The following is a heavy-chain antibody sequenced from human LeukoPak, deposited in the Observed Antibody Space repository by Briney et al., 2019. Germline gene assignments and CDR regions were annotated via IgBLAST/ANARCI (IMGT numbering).Heavy chain of an antibody. J-gene: IGHJ4*02. CDR2: ISAYNGNT. CDR3: AREGRRYCSGGSCYSEREIDS. D-gene: IGHD2-15*01. V-gene: IGHV1-18*01. Sequence: ASVKVSCKASGYTFTNYGINWVRQAPGQGLEWMGWISAYNGNTNYAQKLQGRVTMTTDTSTSTAYMELRSLKSDDTAVYYCAREGRRYCSGGSCYSEREIDSWGQGTLVTVSS. CDR1: GYTFTNYG.